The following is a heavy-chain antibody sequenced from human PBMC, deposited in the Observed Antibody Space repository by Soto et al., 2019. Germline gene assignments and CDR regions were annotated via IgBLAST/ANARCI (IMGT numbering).Heavy chain of an antibody. CDR1: GFNFTNAW. CDR2: IKSKTDGATT. D-gene: IGHD1-26*01. CDR3: TTIIPKGKWELGT. J-gene: IGHJ5*02. Sequence: GSLRLSCAASGFNFTNAWMSWVRQAPGKGLEWLGRIKSKTDGATTDYAGPVKGRFTIKRYDSKKTLFVQMNGLKTEDTAVYYCTTIIPKGKWELGTWCQGTLLTVSS. V-gene: IGHV3-15*05.